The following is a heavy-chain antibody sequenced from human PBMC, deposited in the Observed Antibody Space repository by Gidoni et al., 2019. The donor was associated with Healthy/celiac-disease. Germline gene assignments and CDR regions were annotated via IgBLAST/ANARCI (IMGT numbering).Heavy chain of an antibody. CDR3: ARDYGDYYYYGMDV. CDR1: GFTFSRYA. CDR2: ISYDGSNK. Sequence: QVRLVETGGGGVQPGSTLRLSCAASGFTFSRYAMHWVRQAPGKGLEWVAVISYDGSNKYYADAGKGRFTISRDNSKNTLYLQMISLRADDTAVYYCARDYGDYYYYGMDVWGQGTTVTVSS. V-gene: IGHV3-30-3*01. D-gene: IGHD4-17*01. J-gene: IGHJ6*02.